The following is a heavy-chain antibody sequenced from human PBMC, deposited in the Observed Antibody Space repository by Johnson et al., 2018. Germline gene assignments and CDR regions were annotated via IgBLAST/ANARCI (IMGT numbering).Heavy chain of an antibody. D-gene: IGHD4-23*01. V-gene: IGHV3-33*01. J-gene: IGHJ3*02. CDR3: ARDVGRWNDAFDI. Sequence: QVQLVQSGGGVVQPGRSLRLSCAASGFTFSSYGMHWVRQAPGKGLEWVAVIWYDGSNKYYADSVKGRFTISRDNSKNTLYLQMNSLRVEDTALYYCARDVGRWNDAFDIWGQGTMVTVS. CDR2: IWYDGSNK. CDR1: GFTFSSYG.